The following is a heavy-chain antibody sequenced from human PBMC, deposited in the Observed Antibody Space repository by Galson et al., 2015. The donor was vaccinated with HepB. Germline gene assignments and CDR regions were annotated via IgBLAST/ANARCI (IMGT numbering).Heavy chain of an antibody. J-gene: IGHJ6*02. CDR1: GYSFTTYW. D-gene: IGHD3-22*01. CDR3: ARQSKIVVPASDQHGMDV. V-gene: IGHV5-10-1*01. Sequence: QSGAEVKKPGESLRISCKGSGYSFTTYWINWVRQMPWKGLEWMGRIDPSDFYTDYSPSFQGHVSISADKSVNTAFLYWSSLKASDTAIYYCARQSKIVVPASDQHGMDVWGQGTTVTVSS. CDR2: IDPSDFYT.